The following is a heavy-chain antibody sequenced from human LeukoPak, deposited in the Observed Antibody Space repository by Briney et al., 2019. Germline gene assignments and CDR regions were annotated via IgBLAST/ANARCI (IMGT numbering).Heavy chain of an antibody. D-gene: IGHD5-12*01. CDR3: ARLQVDRGYYFDY. Sequence: SETLSLTCTVSGGSISSYYWSWIRQPPGKGLEWIGYIYYSGSTNYNPPLKSRVTISVDTSKNQFSLKLSSVTAADTAVYYCARLQVDRGYYFDYWGQGTLVTVSS. CDR1: GGSISSYY. V-gene: IGHV4-59*08. CDR2: IYYSGST. J-gene: IGHJ4*02.